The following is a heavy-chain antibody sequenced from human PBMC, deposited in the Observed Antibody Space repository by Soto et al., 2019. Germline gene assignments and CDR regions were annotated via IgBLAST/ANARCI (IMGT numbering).Heavy chain of an antibody. CDR2: ISAYNGNT. D-gene: IGHD4-17*01. V-gene: IGHV1-18*01. J-gene: IGHJ6*02. CDR1: GYTFTSYG. Sequence: ASVKVSCKASGYTFTSYGISWVRQAPGQGLEWMGWISAYNGNTNYAQKLQGRVTMTTDTSTSTAYMELRSLRSDDTAVYYCARHYGDYVLFYYYYGMDVWGQGTTVTV. CDR3: ARHYGDYVLFYYYYGMDV.